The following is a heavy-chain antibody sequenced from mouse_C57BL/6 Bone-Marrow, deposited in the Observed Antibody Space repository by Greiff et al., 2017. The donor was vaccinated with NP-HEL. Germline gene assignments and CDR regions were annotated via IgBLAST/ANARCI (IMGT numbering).Heavy chain of an antibody. Sequence: VKLQQPGAELVRPGTSVKLSCKASGYTFTSYWMHWVKQRPGQGLEWIGVIDPSDSYTNYNQKFKGKATLTVDTSSSTAYMQLSSLTSEDSAVYYCARGGHYYGSRDYFDYWGQGTTLTVSS. CDR1: GYTFTSYW. V-gene: IGHV1-59*01. CDR2: IDPSDSYT. CDR3: ARGGHYYGSRDYFDY. J-gene: IGHJ2*01. D-gene: IGHD1-1*01.